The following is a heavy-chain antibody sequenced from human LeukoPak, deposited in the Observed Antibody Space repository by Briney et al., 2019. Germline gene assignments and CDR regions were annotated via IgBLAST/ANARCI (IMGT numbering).Heavy chain of an antibody. J-gene: IGHJ4*02. Sequence: PSETLSLTCTVSGYSISSGYYWGWIRQPPGKGLEWIGNIYHNGSTDYNPSLKSRVTISVDTSKNQFSLKLSSVTAADTAVYYCAGDTDYWGQGTLVTVSS. CDR3: AGDTDY. CDR2: IYHNGST. CDR1: GYSISSGYY. V-gene: IGHV4-38-2*02.